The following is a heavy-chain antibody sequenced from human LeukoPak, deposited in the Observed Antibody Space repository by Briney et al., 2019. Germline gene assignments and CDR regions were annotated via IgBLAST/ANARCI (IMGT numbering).Heavy chain of an antibody. Sequence: PSETLSLTCTVSGGSISSYYWSWIRQPPGKGLEWIGSIYYSGSTYYNPSLKSRVTISVDTSKNQFSLKLSSVTAADTAVYYCARLFPGQSISFDYWGQGTLVTVSS. CDR1: GGSISSYY. D-gene: IGHD2-21*01. CDR3: ARLFPGQSISFDY. V-gene: IGHV4-59*05. CDR2: IYYSGST. J-gene: IGHJ4*02.